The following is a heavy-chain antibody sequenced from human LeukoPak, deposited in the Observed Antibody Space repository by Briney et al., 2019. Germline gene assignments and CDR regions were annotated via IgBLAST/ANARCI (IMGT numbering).Heavy chain of an antibody. J-gene: IGHJ4*02. CDR1: GFTVSTNC. V-gene: IGHV3-53*04. CDR3: ARVDTVMAYYFDL. CDR2: IYSGGTT. Sequence: PGGSLRLSCAASGFTVSTNCXTXXRQAPGKGLXWXXTIYSGGTTYYADSVMGRFTISRHNSRNTLYLQMNSLRAEDTAVYYCARVDTVMAYYFDLWGQGTLVTVSS. D-gene: IGHD5-18*01.